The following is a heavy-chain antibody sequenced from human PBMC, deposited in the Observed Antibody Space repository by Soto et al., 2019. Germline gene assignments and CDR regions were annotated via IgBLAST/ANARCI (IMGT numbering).Heavy chain of an antibody. CDR2: IYYSGST. V-gene: IGHV4-59*01. CDR1: GGSISSYY. Sequence: SETLSLTCTVSGGSISSYYWSWIRQPPGKGLEWIGYIYYSGSTNYNPSLKSRVTISVDTSKNQFSLKLSSVTAADTAVYYCARGLAAAGQLYHVSFDPWGQGTLVTVSS. J-gene: IGHJ5*02. D-gene: IGHD6-13*01. CDR3: ARGLAAAGQLYHVSFDP.